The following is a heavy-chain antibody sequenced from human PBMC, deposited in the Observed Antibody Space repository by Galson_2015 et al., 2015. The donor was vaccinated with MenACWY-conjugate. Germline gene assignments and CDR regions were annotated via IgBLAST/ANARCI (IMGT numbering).Heavy chain of an antibody. CDR2: ISYDGSNE. D-gene: IGHD6-13*01. CDR3: AKDWSVPYSTISYYFYMDV. Sequence: SLRLSCAASGVTFGRSGMHWGRQAAGTGLEWMAVISYDGSNESYADSVKGRFPISRDNSKNTLYLQMNSLRADDTAVYYCAKDWSVPYSTISYYFYMDVWGKGTTVTVSS. J-gene: IGHJ6*03. V-gene: IGHV3-30*18. CDR1: GVTFGRSG.